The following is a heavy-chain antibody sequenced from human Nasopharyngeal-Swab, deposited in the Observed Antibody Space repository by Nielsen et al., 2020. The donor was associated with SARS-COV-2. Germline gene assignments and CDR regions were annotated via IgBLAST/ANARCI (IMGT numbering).Heavy chain of an antibody. J-gene: IGHJ6*02. V-gene: IGHV4-30-2*01. CDR3: ARGVDTAMVKDYYGMDV. CDR2: IYHSGST. Sequence: WIRQPPGKGLEWIGYIYHSGSTYYNPSLKSRVTISVHRSKNQISLKLSSVTAADTAVYYCARGVDTAMVKDYYGMDVWGQGTTVTVSS. D-gene: IGHD5-18*01.